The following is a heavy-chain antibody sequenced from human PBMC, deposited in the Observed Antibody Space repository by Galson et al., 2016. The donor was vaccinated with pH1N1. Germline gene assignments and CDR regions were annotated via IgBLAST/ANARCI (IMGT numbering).Heavy chain of an antibody. D-gene: IGHD4-23*01. J-gene: IGHJ4*01. Sequence: SLRLSCAASGFTFSNFAMSWVRQAPGRGLKWVSDISGGGDNTYYADSVKGRFTISRANSMNILSLHMNSLSPEDTGIFYCAKFDWSTMVTPGYFDSWGHGTLVSVSS. CDR1: GFTFSNFA. CDR2: ISGGGDNT. V-gene: IGHV3-23*01. CDR3: AKFDWSTMVTPGYFDS.